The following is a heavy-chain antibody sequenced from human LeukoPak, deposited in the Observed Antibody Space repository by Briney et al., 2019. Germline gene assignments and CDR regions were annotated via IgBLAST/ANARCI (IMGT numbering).Heavy chain of an antibody. CDR3: ARDRSCSGGSCYWFDP. V-gene: IGHV1-2*02. D-gene: IGHD2-15*01. CDR2: INPNSGGT. CDR1: GYTFTGYY. J-gene: IGHJ5*02. Sequence: ASVKVSCKASGYTFTGYYMHWVRQAPGQGLEWMGWINPNSGGTNYAQKLQGRVTMTTDTSTSTAYMELRSLRSDDTAVYYCARDRSCSGGSCYWFDPWGQGTLVTVSS.